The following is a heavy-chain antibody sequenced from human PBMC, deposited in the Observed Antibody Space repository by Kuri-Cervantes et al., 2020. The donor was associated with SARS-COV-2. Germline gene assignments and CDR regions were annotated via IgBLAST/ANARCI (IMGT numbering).Heavy chain of an antibody. CDR1: GFIFSDYY. V-gene: IGHV3-11*04. D-gene: IGHD3-22*01. Sequence: GGSLRLSCTASGFIFSDYYMTWIRQAPGKGLEWVSNIGPSGTTKYYADSVKGRFTISRDNAKNSLYLQMNSLRAEDTAVYYCARGRPDHDSSGDYPLGGAFDIWGQGTMVTVSS. J-gene: IGHJ3*02. CDR2: IGPSGTTK. CDR3: ARGRPDHDSSGDYPLGGAFDI.